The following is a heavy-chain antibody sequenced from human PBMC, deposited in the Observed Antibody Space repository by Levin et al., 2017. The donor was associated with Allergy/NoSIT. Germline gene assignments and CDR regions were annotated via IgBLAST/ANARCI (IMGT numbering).Heavy chain of an antibody. CDR1: GYSFTSYW. CDR2: IYPGDSDT. Sequence: GESLKISCKGSGYSFTSYWIGWVRQMPGKGLEWMGIIYPGDSDTRYSPSFQGQVTISADKSISTAYLQWSSLKASDTAMYYCARFEDSWPDPDAFDIWGQGTMVTVSS. V-gene: IGHV5-51*01. D-gene: IGHD3-9*01. J-gene: IGHJ3*02. CDR3: ARFEDSWPDPDAFDI.